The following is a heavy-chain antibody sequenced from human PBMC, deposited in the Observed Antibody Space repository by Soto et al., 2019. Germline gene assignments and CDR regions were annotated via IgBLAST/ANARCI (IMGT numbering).Heavy chain of an antibody. Sequence: PGGSLRLSCAASGFTFSSYSMNWVRQAPGKGLEWVSSISSSSCYIYYADSVKGRFTISRDNAKNSLYLQMNSLRAEDTAVYYCASGAIAVAGHNWFDPWGQGTLVTVSS. D-gene: IGHD6-19*01. V-gene: IGHV3-21*01. CDR2: ISSSSCYI. CDR1: GFTFSSYS. J-gene: IGHJ5*02. CDR3: ASGAIAVAGHNWFDP.